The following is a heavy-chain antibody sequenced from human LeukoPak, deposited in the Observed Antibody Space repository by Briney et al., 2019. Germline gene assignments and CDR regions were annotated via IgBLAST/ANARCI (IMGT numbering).Heavy chain of an antibody. V-gene: IGHV4-31*03. D-gene: IGHD3-3*01. CDR1: GGSISSGGYY. CDR2: IYYSGST. CDR3: ARGGIFGVVMLAV. J-gene: IGHJ6*04. Sequence: SETLSLTCTVSGGSISSGGYYWSWIRQHPGKGLEWIGYIYYSGSTYYNPSLKSRVTISVDTSKNQFSLKLSSVTAADTAVYYCARGGIFGVVMLAVWGKGTTVTVSS.